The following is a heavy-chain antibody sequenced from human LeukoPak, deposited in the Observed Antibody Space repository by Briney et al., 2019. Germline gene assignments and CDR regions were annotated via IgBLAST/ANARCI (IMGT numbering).Heavy chain of an antibody. V-gene: IGHV1-2*02. CDR3: ARRGGAAALDMNWFDP. Sequence: VASVKVSCKASGYTFTDYYMHWVRQAPGQGLEWLGWISPNSGGTNYAQKFQGRVTMTSDTPISTAYMELTRLTYDDTAVYYCARRGGAAALDMNWFDPWGQGTLVTVSS. CDR2: ISPNSGGT. J-gene: IGHJ5*02. D-gene: IGHD6-25*01. CDR1: GYTFTDYY.